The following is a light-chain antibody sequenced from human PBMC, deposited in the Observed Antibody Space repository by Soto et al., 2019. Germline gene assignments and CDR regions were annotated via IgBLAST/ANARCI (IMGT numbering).Light chain of an antibody. CDR3: AAWDDSLNAVV. Sequence: QSALTQPASVSGSPGQSITISCTGTSSDVGTYNFVSWYQQHADKAPKLVIYEVSNRPSGISSRFSGSKSGNTASLTISGLQAEDEADYYCAAWDDSLNAVVFGGGTKLTVL. J-gene: IGLJ2*01. CDR1: SSDVGTYNF. V-gene: IGLV2-14*01. CDR2: EVS.